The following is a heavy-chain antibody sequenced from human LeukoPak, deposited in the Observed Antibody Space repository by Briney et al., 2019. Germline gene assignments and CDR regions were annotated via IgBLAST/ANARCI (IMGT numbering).Heavy chain of an antibody. Sequence: GGSLRLSCAASGFSFDFSGYAMSWVRQAPGKGLEWVSGINGIGTSLYCADSVKGRFTISRDNSKNTLYLQMNSLRAEDTAVYYCAKEKNYYDSSGYGGAFDYWGQGTLVTVSS. CDR1: GFSFDFSGYA. CDR3: AKEKNYYDSSGYGGAFDY. V-gene: IGHV3-23*01. D-gene: IGHD3-22*01. J-gene: IGHJ4*02. CDR2: INGIGTSL.